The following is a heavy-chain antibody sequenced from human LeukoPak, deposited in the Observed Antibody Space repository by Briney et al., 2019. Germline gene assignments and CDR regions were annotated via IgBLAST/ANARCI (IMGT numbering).Heavy chain of an antibody. CDR3: ARWGTGDGYFFTYYLDY. Sequence: SVKVSCKASGGTFSSYAISWVRQAPGQGLEWMGGIIPIFGTANYAQKFQGRVTITADESTSTAYMELSSLRSGDTAVYYCARWGTGDGYFFTYYLDYWGQGTLVTVSS. V-gene: IGHV1-69*13. CDR2: IIPIFGTA. CDR1: GGTFSSYA. J-gene: IGHJ4*02. D-gene: IGHD5-24*01.